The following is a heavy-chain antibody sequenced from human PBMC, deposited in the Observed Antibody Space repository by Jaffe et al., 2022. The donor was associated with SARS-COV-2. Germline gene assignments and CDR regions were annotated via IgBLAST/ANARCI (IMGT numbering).Heavy chain of an antibody. CDR1: GFTFSSYG. V-gene: IGHV3-33*01. CDR2: IWYDGSNK. CDR3: ARDSTILSGSYLVS. J-gene: IGHJ5*02. D-gene: IGHD1-26*01. Sequence: QVQLVESGGGVVQPGRSLRLSCAASGFTFSSYGMHWVRQAPGKGLEWVAVIWYDGSNKYYADSVKGRFTISRDNSKNTLYLQMNSLRAEDTAVYYCARDSTILSGSYLVSWGQGTLVTVSS.